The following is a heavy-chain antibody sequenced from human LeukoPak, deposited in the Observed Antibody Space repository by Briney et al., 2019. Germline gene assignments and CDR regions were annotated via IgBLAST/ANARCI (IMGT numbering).Heavy chain of an antibody. D-gene: IGHD4/OR15-4a*01. Sequence: GGSLRLSCAAPGFFFDNYAIHWVRQAPGKGLEWVSLISGDGGSTFYADSVRGRFTISRDNSRNTLYLQMNSLRPEDTAVYYCARDFSGASRIDFWGQGALVSVSS. CDR3: ARDFSGASRIDF. CDR1: GFFFDNYA. J-gene: IGHJ4*02. CDR2: ISGDGGST. V-gene: IGHV3-43*02.